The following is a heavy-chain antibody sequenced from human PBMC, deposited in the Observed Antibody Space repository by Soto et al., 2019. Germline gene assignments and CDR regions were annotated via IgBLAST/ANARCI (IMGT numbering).Heavy chain of an antibody. CDR3: ARRSEGYYDR. Sequence: RLSCAASGFTFGSYDMHWVRQATGRGLEWVSGIGTADDTYYPDSVKGRFTISRENAKNSLYLQMNSLRAEDTAVYYCARRSEGYYDRWGQGTLVTVSS. V-gene: IGHV3-13*01. D-gene: IGHD3-10*01. CDR1: GFTFGSYD. J-gene: IGHJ5*02. CDR2: IGTADDT.